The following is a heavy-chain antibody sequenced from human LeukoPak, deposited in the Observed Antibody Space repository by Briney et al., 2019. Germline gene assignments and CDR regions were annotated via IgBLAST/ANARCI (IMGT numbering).Heavy chain of an antibody. CDR3: ARHFTGPGTYTPYFGMDV. Sequence: SETLSLTCTVSGGSIRSYYCSWIRQPPGKGLEWVGYVYYSGSTSCNPSLKSRVTISVDASKNQFSLKLSSVTAADTAVYYCARHFTGPGTYTPYFGMDVWGQGTTVTVYS. J-gene: IGHJ6*02. CDR1: GGSIRSYY. CDR2: VYYSGST. D-gene: IGHD3-16*01. V-gene: IGHV4-59*08.